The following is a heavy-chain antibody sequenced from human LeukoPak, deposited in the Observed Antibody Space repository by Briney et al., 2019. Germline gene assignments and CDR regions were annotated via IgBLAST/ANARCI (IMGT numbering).Heavy chain of an antibody. CDR2: ISPYNGNT. CDR1: GYDFTSVG. Sequence: ASVKVSCKASGYDFTSVGITWVRRAPGQGLEWMGWISPYNGNTRYAQKFQGRVAMTTDTSSTTAYMELRGLRFNDTAVYYCARAGSGSGWYFDYWGQGTLVTVSS. D-gene: IGHD6-19*01. V-gene: IGHV1-18*01. CDR3: ARAGSGSGWYFDY. J-gene: IGHJ4*02.